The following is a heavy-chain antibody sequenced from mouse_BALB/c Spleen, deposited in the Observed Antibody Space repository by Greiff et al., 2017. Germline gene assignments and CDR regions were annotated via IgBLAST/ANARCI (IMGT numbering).Heavy chain of an antibody. J-gene: IGHJ2*01. D-gene: IGHD1-1*01. CDR1: GFNIKDTY. CDR3: AREYCYGSSYGDY. V-gene: IGHV14-3*02. CDR2: IDPANGNT. Sequence: EVQLQQSGAELVKPGASVKLSCTASGFNIKDTYMHWVKQRPEQGLEWIGRIDPANGNTKYDPKFQGKATITADTSSNTAYLQLSSLTSEDTAVYYCAREYCYGSSYGDYWGQGTTLTVSS.